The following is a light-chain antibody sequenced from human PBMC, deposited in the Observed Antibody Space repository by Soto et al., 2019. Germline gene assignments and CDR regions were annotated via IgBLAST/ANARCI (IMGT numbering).Light chain of an antibody. V-gene: IGKV1-39*01. CDR2: AAS. Sequence: DIQMTQSPSSLSASTGDRVTITCRASQGISSYLAWYQQKPGKAPKLLIYAASTLQSGVPSRFSGSGSGTDFILTISSLEPEDFATYYCQQSYTTPTFGGGTKVDIK. J-gene: IGKJ4*01. CDR3: QQSYTTPT. CDR1: QGISSY.